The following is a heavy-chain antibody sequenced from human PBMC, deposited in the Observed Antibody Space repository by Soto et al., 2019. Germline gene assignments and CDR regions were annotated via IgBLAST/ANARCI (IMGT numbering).Heavy chain of an antibody. CDR3: ARVVTCRYGICSFGSEP. V-gene: IGHV4-59*01. CDR2: IHHSGCT. CDR1: GGSINTYY. Sequence: PSETLSLTCAVSGGSINTYYWSWVRQPPGKGLEWIGNIHHSGCTNYNPSLNSRVTISIDTSKNKLSLWLNSVTAADTAVYYCARVVTCRYGICSFGSEPWGRGPLVTVS. D-gene: IGHD3-10*02. J-gene: IGHJ5*02.